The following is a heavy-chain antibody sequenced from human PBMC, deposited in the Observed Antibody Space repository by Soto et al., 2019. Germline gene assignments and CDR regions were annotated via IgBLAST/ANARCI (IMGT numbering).Heavy chain of an antibody. J-gene: IGHJ4*02. D-gene: IGHD1-26*01. CDR2: IIPISGPA. Sequence: QVQLVQSGAEVKKPGSSVKASCKASGGTFSSYSINWVRQAPGQGLEWMGAIIPISGPANYAQKFQGRVPIAADESRSTAYMELSSLRSEDTGVFYCARDGGRHSGGIDYWGQGTLVTVSS. CDR1: GGTFSSYS. CDR3: ARDGGRHSGGIDY. V-gene: IGHV1-69*01.